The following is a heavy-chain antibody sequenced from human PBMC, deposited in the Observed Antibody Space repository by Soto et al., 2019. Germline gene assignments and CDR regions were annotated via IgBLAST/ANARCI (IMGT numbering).Heavy chain of an antibody. J-gene: IGHJ6*02. V-gene: IGHV3-7*01. Sequence: EVQLVESGGGLVQPGGSLRLSCAASGFTFSSYWMSWVRQAPRKGLEWVANIKQDGSEKYYVDSVKGRFTISRDNAKNSLYLQMNSLRAEDTAVYYCARESIVVVPVAIPYYYGMDVWGQGTTVTVSS. CDR3: ARESIVVVPVAIPYYYGMDV. D-gene: IGHD2-2*01. CDR1: GFTFSSYW. CDR2: IKQDGSEK.